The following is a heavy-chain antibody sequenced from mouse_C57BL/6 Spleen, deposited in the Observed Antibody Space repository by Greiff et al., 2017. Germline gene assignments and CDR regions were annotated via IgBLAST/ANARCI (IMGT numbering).Heavy chain of an antibody. J-gene: IGHJ3*01. D-gene: IGHD1-1*01. V-gene: IGHV1-64*01. CDR3: ARADGGYYGSSPFAY. CDR2: IHPNSGST. Sequence: QVQLQQPGAELVKPGASVKLSCKASGYTFTSYWMHWVKQRPGQGLEWIGMIHPNSGSTNYNEKFKSKATLTVDKSSSTAYMQLSSLTSEDSAVYYCARADGGYYGSSPFAYWGQGTLVTVSA. CDR1: GYTFTSYW.